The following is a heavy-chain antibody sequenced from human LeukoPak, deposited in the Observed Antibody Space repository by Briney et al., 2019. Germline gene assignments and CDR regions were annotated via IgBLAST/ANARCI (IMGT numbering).Heavy chain of an antibody. CDR1: GGSISGYY. V-gene: IGHV4-59*01. D-gene: IGHD2-21*02. J-gene: IGHJ6*03. CDR2: IYYSGST. Sequence: SETLSLTCTVSGGSISGYYWSWIRQPPGKGLEWIGDIYYSGSTNYNPSLKSRVTISVDTSKNQFSLKLSSVTAAYTAVYSCARAYCGGDCYSVQRGYYYYMDVWGKGTTVTVSS. CDR3: ARAYCGGDCYSVQRGYYYYMDV.